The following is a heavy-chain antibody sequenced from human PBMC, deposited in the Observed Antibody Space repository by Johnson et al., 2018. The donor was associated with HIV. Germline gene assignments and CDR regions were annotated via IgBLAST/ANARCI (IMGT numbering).Heavy chain of an antibody. CDR1: GFTFSSYD. V-gene: IGHV3-13*01. CDR2: IGTAGDT. D-gene: IGHD6-13*01. J-gene: IGHJ3*02. CDR3: ANGRSSWSGDAAFDI. Sequence: VPLVEPGGGVVQPGRSLRLSCAASGFTFSSYDMHWVRQATGKGLEWVSAIGTAGDTYYPGSVKGRFTISRENAKNSLYLQMNSLRAGDTAVYYCANGRSSWSGDAAFDIWGQGTMVTVSS.